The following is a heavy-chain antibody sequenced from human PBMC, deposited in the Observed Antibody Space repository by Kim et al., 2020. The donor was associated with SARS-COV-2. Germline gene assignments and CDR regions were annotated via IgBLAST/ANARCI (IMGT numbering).Heavy chain of an antibody. CDR2: ISGSGGST. Sequence: GGSLRLSCAASGFTFSSYAMSWVRQAPGKGLEWVSAISGSGGSTYYADSVKGRFTISRDNSKNTLYLQMNSLRAEDTAVYYCAKDCSSTSCRRERLQYYYYYGMDVWGQGTTVTVSS. CDR3: AKDCSSTSCRRERLQYYYYYGMDV. D-gene: IGHD2-2*01. V-gene: IGHV3-23*01. CDR1: GFTFSSYA. J-gene: IGHJ6*02.